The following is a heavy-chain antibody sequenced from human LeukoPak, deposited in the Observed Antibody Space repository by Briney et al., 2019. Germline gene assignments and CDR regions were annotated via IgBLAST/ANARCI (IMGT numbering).Heavy chain of an antibody. D-gene: IGHD3-10*01. CDR2: TYTGGTT. CDR1: DFSVSANY. CDR3: ARAINIFAYGAFGI. Sequence: GGSLRLSCTASDFSVSANYMTWVRQAPGEGLECVSVTYTGGTTYYADSPRGRFTVSRDNSKNTLYLQMNSLTAEDTAVYYCARAINIFAYGAFGIWGQGTVVTVSS. J-gene: IGHJ3*02. V-gene: IGHV3-53*01.